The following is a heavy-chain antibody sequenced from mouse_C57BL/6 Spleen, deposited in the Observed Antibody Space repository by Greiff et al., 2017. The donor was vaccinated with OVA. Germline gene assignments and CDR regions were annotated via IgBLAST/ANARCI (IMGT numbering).Heavy chain of an antibody. Sequence: VQLQQSGPELVKPGASVKISCKASGYSFTDYNMNWVKQSNGKSLEWIGVINPNYGTTSYNQKFKGKATLTVDQSSSPAYMQLNSLASEDSAVYYGARNYYGSSGAWFAYWGQGTLVTVSA. V-gene: IGHV1-39*01. CDR1: GYSFTDYN. J-gene: IGHJ3*01. CDR2: INPNYGTT. CDR3: ARNYYGSSGAWFAY. D-gene: IGHD1-1*01.